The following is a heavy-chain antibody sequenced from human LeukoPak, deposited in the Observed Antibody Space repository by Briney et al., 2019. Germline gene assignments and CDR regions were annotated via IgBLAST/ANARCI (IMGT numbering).Heavy chain of an antibody. V-gene: IGHV3-11*04. Sequence: GGSLRLSCAASGFTFSDYYMSWIRQAPGKGLEWVSYISSSGNTTYHADSVKGRFTISRDNAKNSLYLQMNSLRAEDTAVYYCARDPIEYSSSSFDYWGQGTLVTVSS. D-gene: IGHD6-6*01. CDR3: ARDPIEYSSSSFDY. J-gene: IGHJ4*02. CDR1: GFTFSDYY. CDR2: ISSSGNTT.